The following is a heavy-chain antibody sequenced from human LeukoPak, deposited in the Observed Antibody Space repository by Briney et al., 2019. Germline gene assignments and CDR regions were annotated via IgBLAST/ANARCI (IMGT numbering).Heavy chain of an antibody. CDR3: AKDRASPITIFGVAQIFAEYFQH. D-gene: IGHD3-3*01. V-gene: IGHV3-9*01. CDR2: ISWNSGSI. Sequence: GGSLRLSCAASAFTFHDYAMHWVREAPGKGVEWVSGISWNSGSIGYADSVKGRFTISRDNSKNTLYLQMNSLRAEDTAVYYCAKDRASPITIFGVAQIFAEYFQHWGQGTLVTVSS. CDR1: AFTFHDYA. J-gene: IGHJ1*01.